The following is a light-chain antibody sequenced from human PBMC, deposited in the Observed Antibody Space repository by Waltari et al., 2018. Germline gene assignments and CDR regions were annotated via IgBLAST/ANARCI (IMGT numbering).Light chain of an antibody. J-gene: IGLJ1*01. CDR1: DSDVGGYEY. CDR3: CSYADNNIYV. Sequence: QSALTQPRSVSGSPGQSVTISCTGTDSDVGGYEYVSWYPHHPGKAPKRLIYEVTKRPSGVPDRFSCSKSGNTASLTISGLHGEDEADYYCCSYADNNIYVFGTGTNVAVL. V-gene: IGLV2-11*01. CDR2: EVT.